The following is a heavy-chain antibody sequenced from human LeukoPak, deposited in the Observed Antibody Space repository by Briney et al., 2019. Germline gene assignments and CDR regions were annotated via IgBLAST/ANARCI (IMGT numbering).Heavy chain of an antibody. J-gene: IGHJ4*02. CDR3: ARSNQADDY. CDR2: INPGGSSI. V-gene: IGHV3-74*01. CDR1: GFTFSSYW. Sequence: GGSLRLSCAASGFTFSSYWMHWVRQVPGKGLVWVARINPGGSSITYADSVKGRFTIPRDNAKNTLYLQMDSLRAEDTSVYYCARSNQADDYWGQGTLVTVSS. D-gene: IGHD1-14*01.